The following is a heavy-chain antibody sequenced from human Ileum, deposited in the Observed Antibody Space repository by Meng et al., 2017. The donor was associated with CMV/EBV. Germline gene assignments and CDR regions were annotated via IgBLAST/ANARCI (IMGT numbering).Heavy chain of an antibody. D-gene: IGHD1-26*01. J-gene: IGHJ4*02. V-gene: IGHV3-21*01. CDR1: GFSFSNYR. CDR3: ARGSGSYYDY. CDR2: ISTASSYI. Sequence: LSGAASGFSFSNYRMNWVRQGPGKGLEWVASISTASSYIFYADSMKGRFTISRDNAKNSLYLQMDDLRVEDTAVYYCARGSGSYYDYWGQGTLVTVSS.